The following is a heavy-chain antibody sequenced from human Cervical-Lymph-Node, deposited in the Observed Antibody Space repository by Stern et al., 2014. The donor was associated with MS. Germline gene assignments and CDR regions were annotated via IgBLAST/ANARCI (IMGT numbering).Heavy chain of an antibody. CDR2: MNPNTGNT. J-gene: IGHJ4*02. V-gene: IGHV1-8*01. Sequence: VQLVQSGAEVKKPGASVKVSCKASGYTFTSYDINWVRLATGQGIEWMGWMNPNTGNTGYAQKFQGRVIMTRDTSTGTAYMELTSLRSEDTAVYYCARGRSPTVTDFWGQGTLVTVSS. CDR1: GYTFTSYD. CDR3: ARGRSPTVTDF. D-gene: IGHD4-17*01.